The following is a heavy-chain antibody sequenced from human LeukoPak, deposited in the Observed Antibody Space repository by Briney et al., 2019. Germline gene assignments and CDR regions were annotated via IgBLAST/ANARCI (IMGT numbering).Heavy chain of an antibody. CDR2: INPGGGST. CDR1: GYTFTSYY. Sequence: ASVKVSCKASGYTFTSYYMHWVRQAPGQGLEWMGIINPGGGSTSYAQKFQGRVTMTRDTSTSTVYMELSSLRSEDAAVYYCARDRPPPAAPRAFDIWGQGTMVTVSS. CDR3: ARDRPPPAAPRAFDI. D-gene: IGHD6-13*01. V-gene: IGHV1-46*01. J-gene: IGHJ3*02.